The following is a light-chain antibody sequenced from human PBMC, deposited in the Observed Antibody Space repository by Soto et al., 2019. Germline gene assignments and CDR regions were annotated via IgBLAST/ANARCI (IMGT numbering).Light chain of an antibody. J-gene: IGKJ2*01. CDR2: ETS. Sequence: IVLSQSPGTLSVSPGERVTLSCRGSQTFTSGHLAWYQQRPGQAPRLLIYETSTRAAGIPDRFSASASGTDFTLTVSSLEPEDFAVYFCQQRSNWPPHTFGQGTKLQIK. CDR3: QQRSNWPPHT. V-gene: IGKV3D-20*02. CDR1: QTFTSGH.